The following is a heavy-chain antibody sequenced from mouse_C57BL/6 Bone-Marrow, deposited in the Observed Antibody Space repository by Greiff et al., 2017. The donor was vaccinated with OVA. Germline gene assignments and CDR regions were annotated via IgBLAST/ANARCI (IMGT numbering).Heavy chain of an antibody. D-gene: IGHD1-1*01. J-gene: IGHJ4*01. Sequence: VQLKESGGGLVKPGGSLKLSCAASGFTFSDYGMHWVRQAPEKGLEWVAYISSGSSTIYYADTVKGRFTISRDNAKNTLFLQMTSLRSEDTAMYYCAREGLLRSLMDYWGQGTSVTVSS. V-gene: IGHV5-17*01. CDR1: GFTFSDYG. CDR3: AREGLLRSLMDY. CDR2: ISSGSSTI.